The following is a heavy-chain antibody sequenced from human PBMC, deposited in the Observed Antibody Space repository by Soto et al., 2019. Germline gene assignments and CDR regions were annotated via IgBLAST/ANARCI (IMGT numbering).Heavy chain of an antibody. D-gene: IGHD3-10*01. Sequence: ASVKVSCKASGYTFTSYAMHWVRQAPGQRLEWMGWINAGNGNTKYSQKFQGRVTITRDTSASTAYMELSSLRSEDTAVYYCARDGLFHRGSGMTVGYWGQGTLVTVSS. V-gene: IGHV1-3*01. CDR1: GYTFTSYA. CDR3: ARDGLFHRGSGMTVGY. CDR2: INAGNGNT. J-gene: IGHJ4*02.